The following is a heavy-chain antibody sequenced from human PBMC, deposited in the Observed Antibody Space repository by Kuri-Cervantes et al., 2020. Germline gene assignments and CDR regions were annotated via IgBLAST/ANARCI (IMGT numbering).Heavy chain of an antibody. V-gene: IGHV3-30-3*01. D-gene: IGHD4-17*01. J-gene: IGHJ4*02. Sequence: GGSLRLSCAASGFTFSSYAMHWVRQAPGKGLEWVAVISYDGSNRYYADSVKGRFTISRDNSNNSLYLQMNSLRDEDTAVYYCASVQKSNDYGIRPRDFDYWGRGTLVTVSS. CDR3: ASVQKSNDYGIRPRDFDY. CDR1: GFTFSSYA. CDR2: ISYDGSNR.